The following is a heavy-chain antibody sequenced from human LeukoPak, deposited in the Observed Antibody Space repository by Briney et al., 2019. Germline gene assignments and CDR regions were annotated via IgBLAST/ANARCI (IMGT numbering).Heavy chain of an antibody. D-gene: IGHD3-10*01. CDR3: ARARGSYSFDS. CDR1: GFPFSDYY. CDR2: ISSSGGAI. Sequence: GGSLRLFCAASGFPFSDYYMGWIREAPGKGLEWVSHISSSGGAIYYADSMKGRFTISRDNAKNSLYLQMNNLRAEDTALYYCARARGSYSFDSWGQGTLVTVSS. V-gene: IGHV3-11*01. J-gene: IGHJ4*02.